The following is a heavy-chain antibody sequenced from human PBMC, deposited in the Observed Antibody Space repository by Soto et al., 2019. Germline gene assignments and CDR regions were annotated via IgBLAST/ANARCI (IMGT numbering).Heavy chain of an antibody. CDR3: ARVRKTYGDYDY. J-gene: IGHJ4*02. D-gene: IGHD4-17*01. CDR1: GFSFSNHP. Sequence: EVQLVESGGGLVQPGGSLRLSCAGFGFSFSNHPMHCVRQAPGKGLEYVSGISSTGSTIYYANTVKGRFTISRDNSKNTLFLQMSDLRNEDMAVYYCARVRKTYGDYDYWGQGTLVTVSS. V-gene: IGHV3-64*01. CDR2: ISSTGSTI.